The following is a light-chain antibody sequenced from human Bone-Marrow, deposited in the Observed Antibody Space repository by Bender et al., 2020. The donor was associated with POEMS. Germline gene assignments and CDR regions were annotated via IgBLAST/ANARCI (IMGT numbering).Light chain of an antibody. CDR1: ALPKKF. Sequence: SYELTQPPSVSVSPGQTARITCSGDALPKKFAYWYQQKSRQAPVLVIYEDNKRPSGIPERFSGSSSGTMATLTISGAQVEDEADYYCYSIDSSGNHRVFGGGTKLTIL. CDR2: EDN. V-gene: IGLV3-10*01. CDR3: YSIDSSGNHRV. J-gene: IGLJ3*02.